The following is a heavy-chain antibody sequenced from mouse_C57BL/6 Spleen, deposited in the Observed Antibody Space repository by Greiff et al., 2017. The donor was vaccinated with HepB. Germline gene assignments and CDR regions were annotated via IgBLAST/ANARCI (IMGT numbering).Heavy chain of an antibody. CDR2: INPNNGGT. Sequence: EVQLQQSGPELVQPGASVKIPCKASGYTFTDYNMDWVKQSHGQSLEWIGDINPNNGGTIYNQKFKGKATLTVDKSSSTAYMELRSLTSEDTAVYYCARYDYGNHDAMDYWGQGTSVTVSS. J-gene: IGHJ4*01. CDR1: GYTFTDYN. D-gene: IGHD2-1*01. V-gene: IGHV1-18*01. CDR3: ARYDYGNHDAMDY.